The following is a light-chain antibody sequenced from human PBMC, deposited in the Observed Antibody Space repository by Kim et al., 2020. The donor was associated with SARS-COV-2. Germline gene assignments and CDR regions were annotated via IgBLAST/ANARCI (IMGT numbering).Light chain of an antibody. CDR3: QQYNNWPQT. V-gene: IGKV3-15*01. CDR1: QSVSRN. Sequence: VSPGERATLACRASQSVSRNLAWYQQKPGQAPRLLIYGASTRATGVPARFSGSGSGTEFTPTISSLQSEDFAIYYCQQYNNWPQTFGQGTKVDIK. J-gene: IGKJ1*01. CDR2: GAS.